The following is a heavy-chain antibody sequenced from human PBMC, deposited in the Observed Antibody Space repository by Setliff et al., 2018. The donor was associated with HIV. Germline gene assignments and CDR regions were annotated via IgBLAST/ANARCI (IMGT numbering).Heavy chain of an antibody. Sequence: PSETLSLTCSVSGGSISSGSYYWTWIRQPAGKGPEWIGHIYTNGYTNYNPSLKSRVTISVDTSKNQFSLRLRSVTAADTAIYYCARHVANIIVVPSADLRPNWFDPWGQGTLVTVSS. V-gene: IGHV4-61*09. CDR2: IYTNGYT. D-gene: IGHD2-2*01. CDR1: GGSISSGSYY. J-gene: IGHJ5*02. CDR3: ARHVANIIVVPSADLRPNWFDP.